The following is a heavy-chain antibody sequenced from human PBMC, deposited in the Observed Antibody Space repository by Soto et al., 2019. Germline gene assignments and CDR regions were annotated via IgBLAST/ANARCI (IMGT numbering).Heavy chain of an antibody. CDR3: ARPLWRDDYNWGYFDL. J-gene: IGHJ2*01. Sequence: QVQLVESGGGVVQPGRSLRLSCAASGFTFSSYAMHWVRQAPGKGLEWVAGISYDGSNKYYADSVKGRFTISRDNSKNTLYQQMNSLRAEDTAVYYCARPLWRDDYNWGYFDLWGRGTLVTVSS. CDR1: GFTFSSYA. CDR2: ISYDGSNK. V-gene: IGHV3-30-3*01. D-gene: IGHD4-4*01.